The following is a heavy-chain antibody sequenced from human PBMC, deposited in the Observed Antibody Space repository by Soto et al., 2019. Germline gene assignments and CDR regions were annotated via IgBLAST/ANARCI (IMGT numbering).Heavy chain of an antibody. CDR3: ARILPGSYSNPLSDY. D-gene: IGHD1-26*01. CDR2: IFSNDEK. V-gene: IGHV2-26*01. CDR1: GFSLSNARMG. Sequence: QVTLKESGPVLVKPTETLTLTCTVSGFSLSNARMGVSWIRQPPGKALEWLAHIFSNDEKSYSTSLKSRLTISKDHSKSQVVLTMTNMDPVDTATYYCARILPGSYSNPLSDYWGQGTLVTVSS. J-gene: IGHJ4*02.